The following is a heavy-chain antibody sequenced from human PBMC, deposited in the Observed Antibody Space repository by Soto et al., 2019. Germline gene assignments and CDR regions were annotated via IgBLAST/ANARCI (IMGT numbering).Heavy chain of an antibody. CDR2: ISYDGSNK. J-gene: IGHJ4*02. Sequence: QVQLVESGGGVVQPGRSLRLSCAASGFTFSSYAMHWVRQAPGKGLEWVAVISYDGSNKYYADSVKGRFTISRDNSKNTLYLQMNSLRAEDTAVYYCARDLVGSSDYWGQGTLVTVSS. D-gene: IGHD1-26*01. CDR3: ARDLVGSSDY. CDR1: GFTFSSYA. V-gene: IGHV3-30-3*01.